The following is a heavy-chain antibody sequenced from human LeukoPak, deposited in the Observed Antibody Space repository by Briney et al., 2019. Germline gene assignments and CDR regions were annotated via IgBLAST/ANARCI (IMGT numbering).Heavy chain of an antibody. CDR1: GFTFSNYA. CDR3: AKVSWRSYGRAFDY. J-gene: IGHJ4*02. D-gene: IGHD6-13*01. V-gene: IGHV3-23*01. Sequence: GGSLRLSCAASGFTFSNYAMNWVRQAPGKGLEWVSSISGSGGSTYYADSVKGRFTISRDNSKNTLYLQMNSLRAEDTAVYYCAKVSWRSYGRAFDYWGQGTLVTVSS. CDR2: ISGSGGST.